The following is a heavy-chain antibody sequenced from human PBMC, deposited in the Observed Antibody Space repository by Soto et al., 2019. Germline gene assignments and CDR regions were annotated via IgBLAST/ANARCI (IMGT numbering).Heavy chain of an antibody. J-gene: IGHJ4*02. D-gene: IGHD3-10*01. CDR2: ISPIFGTA. V-gene: IGHV1-69*01. Sequence: QVQLVQAGAEVKKPGSSVQFSCKSSGGTFSSYAISWVRQAPGQGLAWMGGISPIFGTANYAQKFQGRVTITADESTSTAYMERSSLSSEDTAVYYWAIRPRGITMVRRRGPFDYWGQGTLVTVSS. CDR1: GGTFSSYA. CDR3: AIRPRGITMVRRRGPFDY.